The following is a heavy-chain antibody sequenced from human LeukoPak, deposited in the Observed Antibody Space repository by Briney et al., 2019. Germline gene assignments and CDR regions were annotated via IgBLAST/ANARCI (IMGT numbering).Heavy chain of an antibody. J-gene: IGHJ4*02. Sequence: TGGSLRLSCAASGFTVSSNYMSWVRQAPGKGLEWVSVIYSGGSTYYADSVKGRFTISRDNSKNTLYLQMNSLRAEDTAVYYCEVVAVAGTVEDYWGQGTLVTVSS. CDR2: IYSGGST. CDR1: GFTVSSNY. V-gene: IGHV3-53*01. D-gene: IGHD6-19*01. CDR3: EVVAVAGTVEDY.